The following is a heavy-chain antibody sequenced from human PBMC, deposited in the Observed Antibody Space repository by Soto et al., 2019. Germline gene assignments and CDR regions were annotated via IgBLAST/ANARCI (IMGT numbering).Heavy chain of an antibody. CDR3: AKAAYDYGDYWGEGMDV. J-gene: IGHJ6*02. CDR2: ISYDGSNK. Sequence: FMRLPCGASGFKFGDLGRHCIRKATGKGLEWVAVISYDGSNKYYAGSVKGRFTISRDNSKNTLYLQMNSLRAEDTAVYYCAKAAYDYGDYWGEGMDVWGQGTTVTVSS. CDR1: GFKFGDLG. D-gene: IGHD4-17*01. V-gene: IGHV3-30*18.